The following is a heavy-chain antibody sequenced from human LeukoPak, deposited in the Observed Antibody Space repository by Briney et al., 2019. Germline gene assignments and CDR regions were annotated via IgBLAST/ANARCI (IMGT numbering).Heavy chain of an antibody. J-gene: IGHJ1*01. Sequence: SVKVSCKASGGTFSSYAISWVRQAPGQGLEWMGRIIPIFGTANYAQKFQGRVTITTDESTSTAYMELSSLRSEDTAVYYCAREGYYYDSSGQYFQHWGQGTLVTVSS. D-gene: IGHD3-22*01. CDR3: AREGYYYDSSGQYFQH. CDR1: GGTFSSYA. CDR2: IIPIFGTA. V-gene: IGHV1-69*05.